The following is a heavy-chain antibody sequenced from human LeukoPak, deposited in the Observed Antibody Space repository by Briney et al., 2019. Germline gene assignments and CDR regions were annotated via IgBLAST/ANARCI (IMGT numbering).Heavy chain of an antibody. J-gene: IGHJ5*02. D-gene: IGHD4-17*01. Sequence: PSETLSLTCTVSGGSISSYYWSWIRQPPGKGLEWIGYIYYSGSTNYNPSLKSRVTISVDTSKNQFSLKLSSVTAADTAVYYCARSTYCGDYEYWFDPWGQGTLVTVSS. CDR3: ARSTYCGDYEYWFDP. V-gene: IGHV4-59*01. CDR2: IYYSGST. CDR1: GGSISSYY.